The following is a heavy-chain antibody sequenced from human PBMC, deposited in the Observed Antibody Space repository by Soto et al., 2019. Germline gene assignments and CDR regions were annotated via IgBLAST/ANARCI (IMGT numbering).Heavy chain of an antibody. D-gene: IGHD3-10*01. CDR3: AKDLQLLWFGELWLPYYYGMDV. V-gene: IGHV3-23*01. CDR2: ISGSGGST. J-gene: IGHJ6*02. CDR1: GCTFSSYA. Sequence: PGGSLRLSCAASGCTFSSYAMSWVRQAPGKGLEWVSAISGSGGSTYYADSVKGRFTISRDNSKNTLYLQMNSLRAEDTAVYYCAKDLQLLWFGELWLPYYYGMDVWGQGTTVTVSS.